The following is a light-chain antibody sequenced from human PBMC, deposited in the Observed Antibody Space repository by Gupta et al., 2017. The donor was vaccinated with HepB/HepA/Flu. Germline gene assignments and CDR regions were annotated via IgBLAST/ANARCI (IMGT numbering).Light chain of an antibody. CDR3: QQYHFWPPIT. Sequence: EIVMTQSPATLSVSLGGRVTLSCRASQSLSSNLAWYQKKPCQAHRLLIYGASTRATGIPDRFSGSGSGTEFTLTISSLQSEDFAVYYCQQYHFWPPITFGHWTRLDLK. CDR1: QSLSSN. J-gene: IGKJ5*01. V-gene: IGKV3-15*01. CDR2: GAS.